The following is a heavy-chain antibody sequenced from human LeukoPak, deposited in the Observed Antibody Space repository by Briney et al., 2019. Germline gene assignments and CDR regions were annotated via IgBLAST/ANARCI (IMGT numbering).Heavy chain of an antibody. J-gene: IGHJ3*02. CDR3: TTPNWNDLRAFDI. D-gene: IGHD1-20*01. CDR1: GFTFSNAW. V-gene: IGHV3-15*01. CDR2: IKSKTDGGTT. Sequence: PGGSLRLSCAASGFTFSNAWMSWVRQAPGKGLEWVGRIKSKTDGGTTDYAAPVKGRSTISRDDSKNTLYLQMNSLKTEDTAVYYCTTPNWNDLRAFDIWGQGTMVTVSS.